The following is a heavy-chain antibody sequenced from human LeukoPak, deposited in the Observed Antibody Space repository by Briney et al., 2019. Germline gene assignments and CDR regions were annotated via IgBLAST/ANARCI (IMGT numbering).Heavy chain of an antibody. CDR1: GGSISSSNW. J-gene: IGHJ4*02. Sequence: SETLSLTCAVSGGSISSSNWWSWVRQPPGKGLEWIGEINHSGSTNYNPSLKSRVTISVDASKNQFSLKLSSVTAADTAVYYCARDSDSSGYTPDYFDYWGQGTLVTVSS. CDR3: ARDSDSSGYTPDYFDY. CDR2: INHSGST. V-gene: IGHV4-4*02. D-gene: IGHD3-22*01.